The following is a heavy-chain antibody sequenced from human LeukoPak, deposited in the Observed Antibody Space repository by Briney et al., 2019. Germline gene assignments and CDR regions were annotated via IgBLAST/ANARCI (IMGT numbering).Heavy chain of an antibody. V-gene: IGHV4-59*08. Sequence: SETLSLTCTVSGGSISSYYWSRIRQPPGKGLEWIGYIYYSGSTNYNPSLKSRVTISVDTSKNQFSLKLSSVTAADTAVYYCARQPPGQDAFDIWGQGTMVTVSS. J-gene: IGHJ3*02. CDR2: IYYSGST. CDR1: GGSISSYY. CDR3: ARQPPGQDAFDI.